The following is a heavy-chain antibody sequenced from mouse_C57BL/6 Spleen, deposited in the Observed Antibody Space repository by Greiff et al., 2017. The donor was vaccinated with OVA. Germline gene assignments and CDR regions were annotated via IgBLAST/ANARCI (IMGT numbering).Heavy chain of an antibody. D-gene: IGHD1-1*01. V-gene: IGHV1-54*01. CDR1: GYAFTNYL. Sequence: QVQLKQSGAELVRPGTSVKVSCKASGYAFTNYLIEWVKQRPGQGLEWIGVINPGSGGTNYNEKFKGKATLTADKSSSTAYMQLSSLTSEDSAVYFCAREEITTYYFDYWGQGTTLTVSS. CDR3: AREEITTYYFDY. J-gene: IGHJ2*01. CDR2: INPGSGGT.